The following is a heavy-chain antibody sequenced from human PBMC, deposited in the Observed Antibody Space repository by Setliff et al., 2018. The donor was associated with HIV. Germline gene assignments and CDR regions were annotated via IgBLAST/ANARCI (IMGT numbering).Heavy chain of an antibody. J-gene: IGHJ3*02. D-gene: IGHD1-26*01. V-gene: IGHV4-59*01. CDR3: ARDRREGKPDAFDI. CDR1: GGSISSYY. CDR2: IYYSGST. Sequence: SETLSLTCTVSGGSISSYYWSWIRQPPGKGLEWIGCIYYSGSTNYNPSLKSRVTISVGTSKNQFSLKLSSVTAADTAVYYCARDRREGKPDAFDIWGQGTMVTVSS.